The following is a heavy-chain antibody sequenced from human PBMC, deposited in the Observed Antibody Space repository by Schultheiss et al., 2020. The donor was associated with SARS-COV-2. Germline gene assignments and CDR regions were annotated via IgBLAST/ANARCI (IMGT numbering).Heavy chain of an antibody. CDR3: AKSQPSPPMIVVVITPFDY. CDR2: ISGSGGST. J-gene: IGHJ4*02. V-gene: IGHV3-23*01. CDR1: GFTFSSYS. D-gene: IGHD3-22*01. Sequence: GESLKISCAASGFTFSSYSMNWVRQAPGKGLEWVSAISGSGGSTYYADSVKGRFTISRDNSKNTLYLQMNSLRAEDTAVYYCAKSQPSPPMIVVVITPFDYWGQGTLVTVSS.